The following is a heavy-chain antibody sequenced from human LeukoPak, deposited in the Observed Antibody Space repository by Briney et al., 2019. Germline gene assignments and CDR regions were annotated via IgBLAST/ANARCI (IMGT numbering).Heavy chain of an antibody. J-gene: IGHJ4*02. V-gene: IGHV1-2*02. CDR2: INPNSGGT. D-gene: IGHD6-19*01. Sequence: GASVKVSCKASGYTFTGYYMRWVRQAPGQGLEWMGWINPNSGGTNYAQKFQGRVTMTRDTSISTAYMELSRLRSDDTAVYYCARGSGYSSGWYRYWGQGTLVTVSS. CDR1: GYTFTGYY. CDR3: ARGSGYSSGWYRY.